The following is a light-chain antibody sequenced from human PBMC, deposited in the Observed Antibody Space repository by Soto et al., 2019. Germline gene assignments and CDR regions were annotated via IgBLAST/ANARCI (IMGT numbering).Light chain of an antibody. CDR2: EFK. V-gene: IGLV6-57*01. Sequence: NFMLTQPHSVSESPGKTVTISCTRSSGSIASNYVQWYQQRPGSSPTTVIYEFKQRPSGVPDRFSGSIDSSSNSASLTISGLKTEDVADYYCQSYDRTDVVFGGGTKVTVL. CDR1: SGSIASNY. J-gene: IGLJ2*01. CDR3: QSYDRTDVV.